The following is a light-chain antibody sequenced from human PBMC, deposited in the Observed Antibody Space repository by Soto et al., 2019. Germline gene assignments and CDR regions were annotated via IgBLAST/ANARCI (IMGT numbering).Light chain of an antibody. CDR1: TSDVGGYNF. Sequence: QLVLTQPPSAPGLPGQPVTISGIGTTSDVGGYNFVSWYQQHPGKAPKVMIYEGSKRPSGVSNRFSGSKSDGTASLTVSGLQAEDETDYYCRSYAVTSLFLFGNGTKVTV. J-gene: IGLJ1*01. V-gene: IGLV2-8*01. CDR2: EGS. CDR3: RSYAVTSLFL.